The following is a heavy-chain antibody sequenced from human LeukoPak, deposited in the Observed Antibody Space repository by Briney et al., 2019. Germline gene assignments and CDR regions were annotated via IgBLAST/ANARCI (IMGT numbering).Heavy chain of an antibody. CDR3: ARGGPAAGRFDY. CDR2: IYSGGST. Sequence: GGSLRLSCAASGFTFSSHAMSWVRQAPGKGLEWVSVIYSGGSTYYADSVKGRFTISRDNSKNTLYLQMNSLRAEDTAVYYCARGGPAAGRFDYWGQGTLVTVSS. CDR1: GFTFSSHA. V-gene: IGHV3-66*01. J-gene: IGHJ4*02. D-gene: IGHD6-13*01.